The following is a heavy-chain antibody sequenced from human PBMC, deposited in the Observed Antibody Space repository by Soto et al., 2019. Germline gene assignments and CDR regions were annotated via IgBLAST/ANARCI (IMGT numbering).Heavy chain of an antibody. CDR3: ARHHGSPGSYFGLDV. V-gene: IGHV5-51*01. CDR1: GYSFTGNW. CDR2: IYPGDSDT. D-gene: IGHD6-13*01. Sequence: GESRKISCKGSGYSFTGNWINWVRKMPGKGLEWMGIIYPGDSDTRYSPSFQGQVTISADKSIDTAYLQWRSLKASDTAVYYCARHHGSPGSYFGLDVWGQGTTVTVSS. J-gene: IGHJ6*02.